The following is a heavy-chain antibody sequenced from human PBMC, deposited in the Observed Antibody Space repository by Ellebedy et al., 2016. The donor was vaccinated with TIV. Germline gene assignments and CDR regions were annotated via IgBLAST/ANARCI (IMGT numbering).Heavy chain of an antibody. D-gene: IGHD2-2*01. J-gene: IGHJ4*02. CDR2: VYNSGLT. CDR1: GYSISSGYY. V-gene: IGHV4-38-2*02. Sequence: MPSETLSLTCNVSGYSISSGYYWGWIRQPPGKGLERIANVYNSGLTHYNPSLKSRVTMSVDTSMNQFSLKVKSVTAADTALYYCARVGFASAWAFDYWGQGILVTVSS. CDR3: ARVGFASAWAFDY.